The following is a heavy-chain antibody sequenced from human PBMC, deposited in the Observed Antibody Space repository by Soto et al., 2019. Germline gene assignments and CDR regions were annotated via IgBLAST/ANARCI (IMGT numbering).Heavy chain of an antibody. CDR1: GFTFSSYG. CDR2: ISYDGSNK. Sequence: QVQLVESGGGVVQPGRSLRLSCAASGFTFSSYGMHWVRQAPGKGLEWVAVISYDGSNKYYADSVKGRFTISRDNSKNTLYLQMNSLRAEDTAVYYCAKGWELGYWGQGTLFTVSS. J-gene: IGHJ1*01. D-gene: IGHD3-10*01. V-gene: IGHV3-30*18. CDR3: AKGWELGY.